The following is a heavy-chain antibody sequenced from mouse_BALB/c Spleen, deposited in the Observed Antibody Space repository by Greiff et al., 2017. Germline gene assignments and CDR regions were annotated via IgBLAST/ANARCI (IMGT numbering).Heavy chain of an antibody. D-gene: IGHD1-1*01. J-gene: IGHJ4*01. CDR1: GFTFSSYT. Sequence: EVQVVESGGGLVKPGGSLKLSCAASGFTFSSYTTSWVRQTPEKRLEWVATISSGGSYTYYPDSVKGRFTISRDNAKNTLYLQMSSLKSEDTAMYYCTRVDDYYGSSPYAMDYWGQGTSVTVSS. CDR2: ISSGGSYT. V-gene: IGHV5-6-4*01. CDR3: TRVDDYYGSSPYAMDY.